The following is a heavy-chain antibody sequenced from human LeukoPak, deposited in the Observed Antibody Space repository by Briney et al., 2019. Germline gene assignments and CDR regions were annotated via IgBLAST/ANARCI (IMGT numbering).Heavy chain of an antibody. D-gene: IGHD5-12*01. CDR1: GYSISSGYY. CDR3: ARANGGYDRNMYYFDY. Sequence: PSETLSLTCAVSGYSISSGYYWGWIRQPPGKGLEWIGSIYHSGSTYYNPSLKSRVTMSVDTSKNQFSLKLSSVTAADTAVYYCARANGGYDRNMYYFDYWGQGTLVTVSS. J-gene: IGHJ4*02. CDR2: IYHSGST. V-gene: IGHV4-38-2*01.